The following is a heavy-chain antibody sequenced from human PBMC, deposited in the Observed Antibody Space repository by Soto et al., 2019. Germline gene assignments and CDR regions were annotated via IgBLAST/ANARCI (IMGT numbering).Heavy chain of an antibody. Sequence: QVQLVESGGGVVQPGRSLRLSCAGSGFTFTNYGLHWARQAPGKGLEWVAAISYDGSNKYYADSVKGRFTISRDFSKNMLYLQMDSLRAEDTAVYYCAKDGAPRYCTRSSCHPAGAYWGQGTLVTVSS. CDR1: GFTFTNYG. CDR3: AKDGAPRYCTRSSCHPAGAY. J-gene: IGHJ4*02. D-gene: IGHD2-15*01. V-gene: IGHV3-30*18. CDR2: ISYDGSNK.